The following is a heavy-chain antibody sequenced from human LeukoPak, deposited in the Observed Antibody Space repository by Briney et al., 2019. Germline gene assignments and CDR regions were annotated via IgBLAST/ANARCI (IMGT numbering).Heavy chain of an antibody. CDR1: GFTFSTYG. Sequence: PGGSLRLSCAASGFTFSTYGMHWVRQAPGKGLEWVAVIWYDGSNEYYADSVKGRFTISRDNSKNTLYLQMNSLRAEDTAVYYCAKDCSSTSCPTSDYWGQGTLVTVSS. V-gene: IGHV3-33*06. J-gene: IGHJ4*02. D-gene: IGHD2-2*01. CDR3: AKDCSSTSCPTSDY. CDR2: IWYDGSNE.